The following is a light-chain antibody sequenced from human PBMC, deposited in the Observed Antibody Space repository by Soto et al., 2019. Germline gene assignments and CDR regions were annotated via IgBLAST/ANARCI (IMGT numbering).Light chain of an antibody. Sequence: EIVLTQSPGTLSLSPGEGATLSCRSSQYIASSYLAWYQQRRGQAPRLLIYGASSRATGIPDRFSGRGSGTDFTLTISRLEPEDFAVYYCHQRQSWPRTFGQGTTVDI. V-gene: IGKV3-20*01. CDR2: GAS. CDR3: HQRQSWPRT. CDR1: QYIASSY. J-gene: IGKJ1*01.